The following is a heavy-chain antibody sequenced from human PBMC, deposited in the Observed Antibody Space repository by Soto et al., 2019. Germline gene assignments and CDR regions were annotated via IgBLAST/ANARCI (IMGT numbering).Heavy chain of an antibody. CDR1: GGTFSSYA. CDR2: IIPIFGTA. D-gene: IGHD2-21*01. V-gene: IGHV1-69*13. J-gene: IGHJ4*02. Sequence: ASVKVSCKASGGTFSSYAISWVRQAPGQGLEWMGGIIPIFGTANYAQKFQGRVTITADESTSTAYMELSSLRSEDTAVYYCARLDSTEFYFDYWGQGTLVTVSS. CDR3: ARLDSTEFYFDY.